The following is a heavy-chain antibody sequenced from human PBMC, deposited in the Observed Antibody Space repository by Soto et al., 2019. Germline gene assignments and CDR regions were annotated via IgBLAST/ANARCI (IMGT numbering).Heavy chain of an antibody. V-gene: IGHV4-59*08. D-gene: IGHD3-10*01. Sequence: PSETLSLTCTVSGGSISSYYWSWIRQPPGKGLEWIGYIYYSGSTNYNPSLKSRVTISVDTSKNQFSLKLNSMTAADTAVYYCARHNYGSGRTYFDYLGQGNQVTGS. CDR3: ARHNYGSGRTYFDY. CDR2: IYYSGST. J-gene: IGHJ4*02. CDR1: GGSISSYY.